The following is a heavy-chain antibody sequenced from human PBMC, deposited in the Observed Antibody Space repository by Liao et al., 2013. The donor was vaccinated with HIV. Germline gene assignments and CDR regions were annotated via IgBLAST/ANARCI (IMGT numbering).Heavy chain of an antibody. Sequence: QVQLQESGPGLVKPSETLSLTCSVSGGSINSFYWSWIRQSPGKRLEWIGYIDNSGSANYNPSLKSRVTISVDTSKNQFSLKLRSVTAADTAVYYCAREGNYYASSHFWYFDLWGRGTLVTVSS. CDR1: GGSINSFY. V-gene: IGHV4-59*01. D-gene: IGHD3-22*01. J-gene: IGHJ2*01. CDR2: IDNSGSA. CDR3: AREGNYYASSHFWYFDL.